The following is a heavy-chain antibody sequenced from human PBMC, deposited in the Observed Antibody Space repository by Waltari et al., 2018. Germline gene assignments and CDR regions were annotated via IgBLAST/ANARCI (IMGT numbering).Heavy chain of an antibody. CDR3: ARDMPTRGGDGYNNGY. J-gene: IGHJ4*02. CDR1: GGTFSSYA. V-gene: IGHV1-69*10. CDR2: IIPILGIA. Sequence: QVQLVQSGAEVKKPGSSVKVSCKASGGTFSSYAISWVRQAPGQGLEWMGGIIPILGIANYAQKFQGRVTITADKSTSTAYMELSSLRSEDTAVYYCARDMPTRGGDGYNNGYWGQGTLVTVSS. D-gene: IGHD2-21*01.